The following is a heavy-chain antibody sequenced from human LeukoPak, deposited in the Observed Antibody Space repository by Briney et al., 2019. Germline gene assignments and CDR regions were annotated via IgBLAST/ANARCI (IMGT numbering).Heavy chain of an antibody. CDR1: GYTFTGYY. J-gene: IGHJ4*02. V-gene: IGHV1-2*02. Sequence: ASVKVSCKASGYTFTGYYMHWVRQAPGQGLEWMGWINPNSGGTNYAQKFQGRVTMTRDTSISTAYMELSRLRSDDTAVYYCARDMLYLGTGDYWGQGTLVTVSS. D-gene: IGHD3-16*01. CDR2: INPNSGGT. CDR3: ARDMLYLGTGDY.